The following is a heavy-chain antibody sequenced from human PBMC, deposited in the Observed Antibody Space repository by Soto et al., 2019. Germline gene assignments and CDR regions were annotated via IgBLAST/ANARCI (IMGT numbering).Heavy chain of an antibody. J-gene: IGHJ4*02. Sequence: ASVKVSCKASGYTFIDHYVHWMRQAPGQGLEWMGWINPKNGDTKYAQKFQGRVTMTRDTSISTHYVELSKLRAEDTAVYFCARDQTDSGGYSDSWGQGTLVTVSS. CDR1: GYTFIDHY. CDR2: INPKNGDT. V-gene: IGHV1-2*02. D-gene: IGHD3-22*01. CDR3: ARDQTDSGGYSDS.